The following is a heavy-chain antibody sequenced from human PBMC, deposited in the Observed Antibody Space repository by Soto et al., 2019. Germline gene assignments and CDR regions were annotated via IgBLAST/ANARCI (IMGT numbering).Heavy chain of an antibody. J-gene: IGHJ3*02. CDR2: IYHSGTT. D-gene: IGHD2-2*01. CDR3: ARPLYAHWAFGI. Sequence: PSETLSLTCAVSGDSISSIYYWAWIRQPPGKILEWIGSIYHSGTTYYNPSLKSRVTISVDTSKNQFSLKLSSVTAADSAVYYCARPLYAHWAFGIWGQGKLVTVSS. CDR1: GDSISSIYY. V-gene: IGHV4-38-2*01.